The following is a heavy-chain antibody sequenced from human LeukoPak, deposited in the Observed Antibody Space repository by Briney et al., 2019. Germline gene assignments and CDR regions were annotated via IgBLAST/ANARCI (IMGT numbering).Heavy chain of an antibody. CDR2: ISYDGSNK. CDR3: ARDRATGIAAEFDY. CDR1: GFTFSSYA. V-gene: IGHV3-30*04. Sequence: PGRSLRLSCAASGFTFSSYAMHWVRQAPGKGLEWVAVISYDGSNKYYADSVKGRFTISRDNSKNTLYLQMNSLRAEDTAVYYCARDRATGIAAEFDYWGQGTLVTVSS. J-gene: IGHJ4*02. D-gene: IGHD6-13*01.